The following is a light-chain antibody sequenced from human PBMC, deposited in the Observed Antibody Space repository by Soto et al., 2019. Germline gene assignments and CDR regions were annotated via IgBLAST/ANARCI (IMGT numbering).Light chain of an antibody. CDR2: DAS. J-gene: IGKJ4*01. Sequence: EPVLTQSPATLSLSPGERATLSCRASQSVSSSLAWYQQKPGQAPRLLISDASNRATGVPARFSGSGSGTDFTLTISSLEPADFAVYYCQQRKTFGGGTKVEIK. CDR3: QQRKT. V-gene: IGKV3-11*01. CDR1: QSVSSS.